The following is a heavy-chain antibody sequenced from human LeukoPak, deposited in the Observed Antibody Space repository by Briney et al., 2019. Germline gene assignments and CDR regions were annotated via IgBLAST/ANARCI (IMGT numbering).Heavy chain of an antibody. J-gene: IGHJ4*02. Sequence: TLETLSLTCTVSGASISSYYWSWIRQPAGKGLEWIGRIYTSGTTNYNPSLKSRVTMSVDTSKNQFSLKLSSATAADTAVYYCARREDYGGNPYYFDYWGQGTLVTVSS. V-gene: IGHV4-4*07. D-gene: IGHD4-23*01. CDR1: GASISSYY. CDR3: ARREDYGGNPYYFDY. CDR2: IYTSGTT.